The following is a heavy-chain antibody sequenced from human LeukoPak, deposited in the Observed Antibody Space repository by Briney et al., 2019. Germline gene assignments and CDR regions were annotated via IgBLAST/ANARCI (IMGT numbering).Heavy chain of an antibody. CDR3: ANIVVVPAAIFDY. CDR2: ISGSGGST. J-gene: IGHJ4*02. Sequence: GGSLRLSCAASGFTFSSYAMSWVRQAQGKGLEWVSAISGSGGSTYYADSVKGRFTISRDNSKNTLYLQMNSLRAEDTAVYYCANIVVVPAAIFDYWGQGTLVTVSS. V-gene: IGHV3-23*01. CDR1: GFTFSSYA. D-gene: IGHD2-2*02.